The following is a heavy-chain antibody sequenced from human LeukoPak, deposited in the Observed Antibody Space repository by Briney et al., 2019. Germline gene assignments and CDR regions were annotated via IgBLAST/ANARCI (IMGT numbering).Heavy chain of an antibody. Sequence: GGSLRLSCAASGFTFSSYWMSWVRQAPGKGLEWVANIKQDGSEKYYVDSVKGRFTISRDNAKNSLYLQMNSLRAEDTAVYYWAKNDFWSGSYMDVLGKGTPVTVSS. CDR3: AKNDFWSGSYMDV. CDR1: GFTFSSYW. J-gene: IGHJ6*03. CDR2: IKQDGSEK. V-gene: IGHV3-7*01. D-gene: IGHD3-3*01.